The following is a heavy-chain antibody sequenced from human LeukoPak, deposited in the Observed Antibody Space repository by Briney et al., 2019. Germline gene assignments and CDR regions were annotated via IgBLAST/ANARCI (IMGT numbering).Heavy chain of an antibody. Sequence: PSETLSLTCAVYGGSFSGYYWSWLRQPPGKGLEWIGEINHSGSTNYNPSLKSRVTISVDTSKNQFSLKLSSVTAADTAVYYCARGRRSGIAARPNWFDPWGQGTLVTVSS. D-gene: IGHD6-6*01. CDR2: INHSGST. CDR3: ARGRRSGIAARPNWFDP. CDR1: GGSFSGYY. V-gene: IGHV4-34*01. J-gene: IGHJ5*02.